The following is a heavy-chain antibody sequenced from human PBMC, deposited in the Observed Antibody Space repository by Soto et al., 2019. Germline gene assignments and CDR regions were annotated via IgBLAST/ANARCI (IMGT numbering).Heavy chain of an antibody. V-gene: IGHV5-51*03. CDR2: IYPGDSDT. CDR1: GYSFTSYW. CDR3: AGVTGYSAPPRAAGGSAP. Sequence: EVQLVQSGAEVKKPGESLKISCKGSGYSFTSYWIGWVRQMPGKGLEWMGIIYPGDSDTRYSPSFQGQVTISADKSICPACRRGGSRRASAPAFFYGAGVTGYSAPPRAAGGSAPGGREPLVPVSS. J-gene: IGHJ4*02. D-gene: IGHD6-13*01.